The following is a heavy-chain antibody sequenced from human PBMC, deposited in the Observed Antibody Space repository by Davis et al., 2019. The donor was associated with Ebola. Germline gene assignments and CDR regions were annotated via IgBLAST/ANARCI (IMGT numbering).Heavy chain of an antibody. CDR3: VRVYGSLRLHQYNWFGP. Sequence: PGGSLRLSCAASGFTFSYYWMAWVRQAPGKGLEWLANIKQDGSERYYVDSVEGRFTISRDNAENSLYLQMNSLRAEDTAVYYCVRVYGSLRLHQYNWFGPWGRGALVTVSS. CDR2: IKQDGSER. V-gene: IGHV3-7*03. CDR1: GFTFSYYW. D-gene: IGHD3-10*01. J-gene: IGHJ5*02.